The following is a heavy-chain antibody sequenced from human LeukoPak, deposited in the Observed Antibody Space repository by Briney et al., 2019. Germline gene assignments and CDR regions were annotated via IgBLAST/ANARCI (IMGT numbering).Heavy chain of an antibody. D-gene: IGHD3-16*01. Sequence: GGSLRLSCAASGFTFSSYWMHWVRQAPGKGLVWVSRISPDGSSALYADSVKGRFTISRDNAKNTLYLQMNSLRAEDTAVYYCARVNVCPRCHFDYWGQGTLVTVSS. J-gene: IGHJ4*02. CDR2: ISPDGSSA. CDR1: GFTFSSYW. V-gene: IGHV3-74*01. CDR3: ARVNVCPRCHFDY.